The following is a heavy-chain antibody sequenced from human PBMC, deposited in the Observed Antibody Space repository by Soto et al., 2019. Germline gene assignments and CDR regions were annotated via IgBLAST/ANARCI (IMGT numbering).Heavy chain of an antibody. Sequence: QEQLVESGGGVVQPGRSLRLSCVASGFTFSNYGIHWVRPAPGKGLEWVAIIWYEGENKYYSDYVKGRFTISRDNSRSTVSLQMNRLRDDDTAVYDCARESSTLYVMDVWGQGTTVTVSS. J-gene: IGHJ6*02. CDR3: ARESSTLYVMDV. D-gene: IGHD3-16*01. CDR1: GFTFSNYG. V-gene: IGHV3-33*01. CDR2: IWYEGENK.